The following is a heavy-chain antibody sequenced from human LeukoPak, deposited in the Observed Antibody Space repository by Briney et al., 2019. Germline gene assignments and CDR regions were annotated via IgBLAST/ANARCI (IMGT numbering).Heavy chain of an antibody. CDR2: IRATGDRT. CDR3: AKRSRIPGHYYYYYMDV. CDR1: GFSFSSFG. Sequence: PGGSLRLSCAASGFSFSSFGMNWVRQAPGKGPEWVSTIRATGDRTYYADSVKGRFTISRDNSKNTLYLQMNSLRAEDTAVYYCAKRSRIPGHYYYYYMDVWGKGTTVTVSS. V-gene: IGHV3-23*01. J-gene: IGHJ6*03. D-gene: IGHD2-21*01.